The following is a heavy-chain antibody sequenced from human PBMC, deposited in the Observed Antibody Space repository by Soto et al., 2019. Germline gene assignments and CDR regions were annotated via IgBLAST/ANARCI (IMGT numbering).Heavy chain of an antibody. D-gene: IGHD3-22*01. J-gene: IGHJ3*02. CDR2: INHSGST. V-gene: IGHV4-34*01. Sequence: SETLSLTCAVYGGSFSGYYWSWIRQPPGKGLEWIGEINHSGSTNYNPSLKSRVTISVDTSKNQFSLKLRAEDTAVYFCVRDYYDTSGYPNTFDMWGQGTMVTVSS. CDR1: GGSFSGYY. CDR3: VRDYYDTSGYPNTFDM.